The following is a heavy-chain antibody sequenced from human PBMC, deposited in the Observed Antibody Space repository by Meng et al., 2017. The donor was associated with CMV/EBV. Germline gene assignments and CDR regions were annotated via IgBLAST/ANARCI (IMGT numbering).Heavy chain of an antibody. D-gene: IGHD6-6*01. J-gene: IGHJ4*02. CDR3: ARDGGIAARYYFDY. V-gene: IGHV4-59*01. CDR1: GGSISSYY. Sequence: SETLSLTCTVSGGSISSYYWSWIRQPPVKGLEWIGYIYYSGSTNYNPSLKSRVTISVDTSKNQFSLKLSSVTAADTAVYYCARDGGIAARYYFDYWGQGTLVTVSS. CDR2: IYYSGST.